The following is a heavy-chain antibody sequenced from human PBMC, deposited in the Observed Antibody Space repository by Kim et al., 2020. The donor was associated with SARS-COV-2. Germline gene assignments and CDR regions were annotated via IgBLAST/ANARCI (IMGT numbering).Heavy chain of an antibody. Sequence: GGSLRLSCAASGFTFSSYGMHWVRQAPGKGLEWVAVIWYDGSNKYYADSVKGRFTITRDNSKNTLYLKMNSLRAEDTAVYYCARVGRRGPYDYGDYLDYWGQGTLVTVSS. V-gene: IGHV3-33*01. CDR2: IWYDGSNK. D-gene: IGHD4-17*01. CDR1: GFTFSSYG. J-gene: IGHJ4*02. CDR3: ARVGRRGPYDYGDYLDY.